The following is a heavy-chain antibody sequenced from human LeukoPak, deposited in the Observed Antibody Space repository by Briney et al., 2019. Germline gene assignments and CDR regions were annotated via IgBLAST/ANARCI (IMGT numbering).Heavy chain of an antibody. CDR1: GASVSDYY. J-gene: IGHJ3*02. Sequence: PSETLSLTCTVSGASVSDYYWSWIRQPPGKGLEWIGYIFDIATTNDNPSLKRRVAISVDTSKNQFSLKLSSVTAADTAVYYCARGLVIRQADAFDIWGQGTMVTVSS. V-gene: IGHV4-59*02. CDR2: IFDIATT. CDR3: ARGLVIRQADAFDI. D-gene: IGHD3-9*01.